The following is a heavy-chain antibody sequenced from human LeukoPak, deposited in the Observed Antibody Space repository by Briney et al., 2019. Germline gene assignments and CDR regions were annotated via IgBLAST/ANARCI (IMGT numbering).Heavy chain of an antibody. CDR3: ARGNGYSYGYRGPDYYYYYMDV. CDR1: GDSIGTYY. V-gene: IGHV4-59*12. J-gene: IGHJ6*03. CDR2: IYYSGST. D-gene: IGHD5-18*01. Sequence: SESLSLTCTVSGDSIGTYYWSWIRQPPGKGLEWIGFIYYSGSTNYNPSLKSRVTISVDTSKNQFSLKLSSVTAADTAVYYCARGNGYSYGYRGPDYYYYYMDVWGKGTTVTVSS.